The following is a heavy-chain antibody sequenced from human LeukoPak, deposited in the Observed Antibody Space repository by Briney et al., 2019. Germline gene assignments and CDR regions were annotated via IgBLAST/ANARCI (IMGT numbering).Heavy chain of an antibody. V-gene: IGHV3-21*01. J-gene: IGHJ5*02. D-gene: IGHD7-27*01. CDR3: ARDGDDVANWFDP. CDR2: ISSSSYI. Sequence: GGSLRLSCAASGFTFSSYSMNWVRQAPGKGLEWVSSISSSSYIYYADSVKGRFTISRDNAKSSLYLQMNSLRAEDTAVYYCARDGDDVANWFDPWGQGTLVTVSS. CDR1: GFTFSSYS.